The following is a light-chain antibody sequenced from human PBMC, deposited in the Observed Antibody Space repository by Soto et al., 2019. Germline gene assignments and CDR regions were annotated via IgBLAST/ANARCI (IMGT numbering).Light chain of an antibody. CDR1: SSNIANNA. V-gene: IGLV1-44*01. CDR2: GNN. CDR3: ASWDDTLNGYV. Sequence: SVLAQPPSASGTPGQRVTLSCSGSSSNIANNAVHWYQQLPGTAPKLLIFGNNHRPSGVPDRFSGSKSGSSASLAISGLHSDDEADYYCASWDDTLNGYVFGSGNKVTVL. J-gene: IGLJ1*01.